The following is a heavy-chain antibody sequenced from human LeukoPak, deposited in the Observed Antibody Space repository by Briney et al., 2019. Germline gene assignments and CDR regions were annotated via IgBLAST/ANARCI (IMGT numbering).Heavy chain of an antibody. CDR2: INPNSGGT. J-gene: IGHJ3*02. CDR3: ARGPPDFWSGYYDDAFDI. D-gene: IGHD3-3*01. Sequence: GASVKVSCKASGYTFTGYYMHWVRQAPGQGLEWMGWINPNSGGTNYAQKFQGRVTMTRDTSISTAYMELSRLRSDDTAVYYCARGPPDFWSGYYDDAFDIWGQGTMVTVSS. CDR1: GYTFTGYY. V-gene: IGHV1-2*02.